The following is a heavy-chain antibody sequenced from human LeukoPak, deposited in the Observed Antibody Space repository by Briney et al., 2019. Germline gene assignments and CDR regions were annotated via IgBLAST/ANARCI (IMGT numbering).Heavy chain of an antibody. J-gene: IGHJ3*02. CDR3: ARGLQENLAWLTAFSAFDI. CDR1: GGTFSSYA. CDR2: IIPIFGTA. Sequence: GASVKVSCKASGGTFSSYAISWVRQAPGRGLEWVGGIIPIFGTANYAQKVQGRVTMTTDTSTSTAYMELRSLRSDDTAVDYCARGLQENLAWLTAFSAFDIWGQGTMVTVSS. D-gene: IGHD6-19*01. V-gene: IGHV1-69*05.